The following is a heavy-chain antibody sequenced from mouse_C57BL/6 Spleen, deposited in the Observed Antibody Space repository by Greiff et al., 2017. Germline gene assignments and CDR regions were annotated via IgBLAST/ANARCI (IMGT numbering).Heavy chain of an antibody. CDR3: AASYYGSGGYFDV. CDR1: GFSLTSYG. Sequence: VQLQQSGPGLVAPSQSLSITCTVSGFSLTSYGVDWVRQPPGKGLEWLGVIWGGGSTNYNSALMSRLSISTDNSKSQVFLKMNALQTDHTAMYYCAASYYGSGGYFDVWGTGTTVTVSS. J-gene: IGHJ1*03. D-gene: IGHD1-1*01. CDR2: IWGGGST. V-gene: IGHV2-9*01.